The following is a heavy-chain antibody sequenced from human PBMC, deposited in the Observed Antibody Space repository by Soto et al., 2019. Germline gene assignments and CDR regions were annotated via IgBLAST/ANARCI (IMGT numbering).Heavy chain of an antibody. CDR1: GYTFTSYA. Sequence: ASVKVSCKASGYTFTSYAMHWVRQAPGQRLEWMGWINAGNGNTKYSQNFQGRVTITRATSASTAYMELSSLRSEDTAVYYCARDRGATAFDYWGQGTLVTVSS. D-gene: IGHD1-26*01. CDR2: INAGNGNT. J-gene: IGHJ4*02. V-gene: IGHV1-3*01. CDR3: ARDRGATAFDY.